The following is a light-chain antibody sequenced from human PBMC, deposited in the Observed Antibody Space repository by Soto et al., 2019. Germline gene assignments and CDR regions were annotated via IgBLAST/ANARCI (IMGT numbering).Light chain of an antibody. J-gene: IGKJ5*01. Sequence: EIVLTQSPATLSLSPGERAPLSCRASQSVSSYLAWYQQKPGQAPRLLIYDASNRATGIPARFSGSGSGTDFTLTISRLEPEDFAVYYCQQRSNWPLTFGGGTRLEIK. CDR3: QQRSNWPLT. V-gene: IGKV3-11*01. CDR2: DAS. CDR1: QSVSSY.